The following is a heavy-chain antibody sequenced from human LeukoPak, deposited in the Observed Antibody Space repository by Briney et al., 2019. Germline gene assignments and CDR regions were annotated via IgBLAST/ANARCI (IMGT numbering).Heavy chain of an antibody. V-gene: IGHV3-23*01. CDR3: TRAVGGGRDAYDI. D-gene: IGHD3-16*01. CDR2: VFDSGAPS. J-gene: IGHJ3*02. Sequence: GGSLRLSCVGSGFSFGRHAMTWVRQVPGKGLEWVSSVFDSGAPSYYAASVEGRFTISRDISKNTLYLQMGRLTAEDTAIYYCTRAVGGGRDAYDIWGQGTTVTVSS. CDR1: GFSFGRHA.